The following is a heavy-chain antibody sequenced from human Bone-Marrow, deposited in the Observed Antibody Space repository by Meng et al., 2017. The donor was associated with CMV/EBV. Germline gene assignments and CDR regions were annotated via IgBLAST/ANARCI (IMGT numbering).Heavy chain of an antibody. CDR2: IRYDGSNK. J-gene: IGHJ6*02. D-gene: IGHD2/OR15-2a*01. Sequence: GESLKISCAASGFTFSSYGMHWVRQAPGKGLEWVAFIRYDGSNKYYGDSVKGRFTISRDNSKNTLYLQMNSLRAEDTAVYYCAKDCNDSGGCYYYGMDVWGQGTTVTVSS. V-gene: IGHV3-30*02. CDR1: GFTFSSYG. CDR3: AKDCNDSGGCYYYGMDV.